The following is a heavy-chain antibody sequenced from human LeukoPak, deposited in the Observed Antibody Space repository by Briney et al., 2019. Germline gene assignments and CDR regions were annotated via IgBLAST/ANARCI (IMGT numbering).Heavy chain of an antibody. Sequence: GGSLRLSCAASGFTFSNAWMSWVRQAPGKGLEWVGRIKSKTDGGTTDYAAPVKGRFTISRDDSKNTLYLQMNSLKTEDTAVYYCITYHDYGDYGGWFDPWGQGTLVTVSS. CDR2: IKSKTDGGTT. D-gene: IGHD4-17*01. J-gene: IGHJ5*02. CDR3: ITYHDYGDYGGWFDP. V-gene: IGHV3-15*01. CDR1: GFTFSNAW.